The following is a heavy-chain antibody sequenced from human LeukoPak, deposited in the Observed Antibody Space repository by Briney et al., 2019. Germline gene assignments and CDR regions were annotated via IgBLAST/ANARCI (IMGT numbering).Heavy chain of an antibody. CDR3: ARHLSGITGYTYGRGIDY. CDR1: GFTFSSHY. CDR2: IKKDGSEK. Sequence: PGGSLRLSCAASGFTFSSHYMSWVRQAPGKGLEWVAHIKKDGSEKYYVDSVKGRFTISRDNAKTSLYLQMNSLRAEDTGVYYCARHLSGITGYTYGRGIDYWGQGTLVTVSS. D-gene: IGHD5-18*01. V-gene: IGHV3-7*01. J-gene: IGHJ4*02.